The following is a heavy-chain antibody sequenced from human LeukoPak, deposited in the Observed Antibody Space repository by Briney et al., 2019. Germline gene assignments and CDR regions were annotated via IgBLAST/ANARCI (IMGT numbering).Heavy chain of an antibody. CDR2: ISYDGSNK. CDR1: GFTFSSYA. D-gene: IGHD1-1*01. J-gene: IGHJ4*02. Sequence: GGSLRLSCAASGFTFSSYAMHWVRQAPGKGLEWVAVISYDGSNKYYADSVKGRFTISRDNSKNTLYLQMNSLRAEDTAVYYCARDHAGAFDYWGQGTLDTVSS. CDR3: ARDHAGAFDY. V-gene: IGHV3-30-3*01.